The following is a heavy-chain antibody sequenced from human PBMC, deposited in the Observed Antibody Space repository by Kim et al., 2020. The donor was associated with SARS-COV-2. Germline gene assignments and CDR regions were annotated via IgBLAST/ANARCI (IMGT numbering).Heavy chain of an antibody. V-gene: IGHV3-30*04. J-gene: IGHJ4*02. CDR2: ISYDGSNK. CDR3: ARESRSNAFDY. Sequence: GGSLRLSCAASGFTFRSYAMHWVRQAPGKGLEWVAVISYDGSNKYYADSVKGRFTISRDNSKNTLYLQMNSLRAEDTAVYYCARESRSNAFDYWGQGTLVTVSS. CDR1: GFTFRSYA. D-gene: IGHD2-15*01.